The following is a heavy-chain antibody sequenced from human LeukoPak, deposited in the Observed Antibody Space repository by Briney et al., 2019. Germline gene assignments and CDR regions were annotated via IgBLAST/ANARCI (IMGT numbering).Heavy chain of an antibody. V-gene: IGHV1-18*04. Sequence: ASVKVSCKASGYTFPSYFMHWVRQAPGQGLEWMGWISAYNGNTNYAQKLQGRVTMTTDTSTSTAYMELRSLRSDDTAVYYCARLTPPTRAFSGSTKFDPWGQGTLVTVSS. CDR2: ISAYNGNT. D-gene: IGHD3-10*01. CDR3: ARLTPPTRAFSGSTKFDP. CDR1: GYTFPSYF. J-gene: IGHJ5*02.